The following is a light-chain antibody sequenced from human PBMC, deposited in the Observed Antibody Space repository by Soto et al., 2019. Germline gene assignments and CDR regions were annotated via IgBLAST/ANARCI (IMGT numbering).Light chain of an antibody. CDR3: LQAVYART. Sequence: DIVVTQSPLSLSVTPGAPASISCRSSQNLLHIGGYNYLDWYVQKPGQSPQLLIFLGAYRASVVPDRISGRGAGTDFTQRLSRVEAEDVGVYYCLQAVYARTFGSATKVEIK. J-gene: IGKJ1*01. CDR2: LGA. CDR1: QNLLHIGGYNY. V-gene: IGKV2-28*01.